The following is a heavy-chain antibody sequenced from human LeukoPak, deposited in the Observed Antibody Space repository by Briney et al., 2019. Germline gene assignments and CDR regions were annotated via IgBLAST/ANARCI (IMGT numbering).Heavy chain of an antibody. CDR3: ARLDYSNYSTAFDI. V-gene: IGHV4-34*01. J-gene: IGHJ3*02. D-gene: IGHD4-11*01. CDR1: GGSFSGYY. CDR2: IYYSGST. Sequence: SETLSLTCAVYGGSFSGYYWSWIRQPPGKGLEWIGSIYYSGSTYYNPSLKSRVTISVDTSKNQFSLKLSSVTAADTAVYYCARLDYSNYSTAFDIWGQGTMVTVSS.